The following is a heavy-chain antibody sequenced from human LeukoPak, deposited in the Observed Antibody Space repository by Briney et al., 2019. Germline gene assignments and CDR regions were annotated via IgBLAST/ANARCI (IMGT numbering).Heavy chain of an antibody. CDR1: GYTFTGYY. J-gene: IGHJ4*02. CDR3: APACSGGSCSTFDY. Sequence: ASVKVSCKASGYTFTGYYMHWVRQAPGQGLEWMGRINPNSGGTNYAQKFQGRVTMTRDTSISTAYMELSRLRSDDTAVYYCAPACSGGSCSTFDYWAREPWLPSPQ. V-gene: IGHV1-2*06. CDR2: INPNSGGT. D-gene: IGHD2-15*01.